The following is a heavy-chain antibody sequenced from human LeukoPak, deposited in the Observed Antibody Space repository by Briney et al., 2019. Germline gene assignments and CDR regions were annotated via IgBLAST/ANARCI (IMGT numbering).Heavy chain of an antibody. Sequence: SGTLSLTCAVSGGSISSSNWWSWVRQHPGKGLEWIGYIYYSGSTYYNPSLKSRVTISVDTSKNQFSLKLSSVTAADTAVYYCARVIPRQNYGDYDNWGQGTLVTVSS. CDR1: GGSISSSNW. D-gene: IGHD4-17*01. V-gene: IGHV4-4*02. CDR2: IYYSGST. CDR3: ARVIPRQNYGDYDN. J-gene: IGHJ4*02.